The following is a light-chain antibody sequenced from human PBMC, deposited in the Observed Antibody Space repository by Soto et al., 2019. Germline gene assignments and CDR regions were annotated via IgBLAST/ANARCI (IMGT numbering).Light chain of an antibody. CDR3: QQYNNYWT. CDR2: KAS. V-gene: IGKV1-5*03. CDR1: QSINSR. J-gene: IGKJ1*01. Sequence: DIQMTQSPSTLSASVGDRVTITCRASQSINSRLAWYQQKPGKAPKLLIYKASSLESGVPSRFSGSGSGTEFTLTISSLQPDDFATHYCQQYNNYWTFGQGTKVEIK.